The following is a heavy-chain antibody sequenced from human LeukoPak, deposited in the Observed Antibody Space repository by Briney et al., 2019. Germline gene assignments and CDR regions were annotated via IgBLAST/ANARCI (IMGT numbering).Heavy chain of an antibody. CDR1: GYTFTSYG. V-gene: IGHV1-2*02. Sequence: ASVKVSCKASGYTFTSYGISWVRQAPGQGLEWMGWINPNSGGTNYAQKFQGRVTMTRDTSISTAYMELSRLRSDDTAVYYCARAHSSGWYYFDYWGQGTLVTVSS. J-gene: IGHJ4*02. D-gene: IGHD6-19*01. CDR2: INPNSGGT. CDR3: ARAHSSGWYYFDY.